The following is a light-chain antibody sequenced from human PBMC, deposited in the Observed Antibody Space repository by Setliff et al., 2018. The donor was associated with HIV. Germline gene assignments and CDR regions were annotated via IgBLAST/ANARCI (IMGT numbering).Light chain of an antibody. Sequence: QSALTQPRSVSGSPGQSVTISCTGTSSDVGGYNYVSWYQQHTGKAPKLMIYDVSKRPSGGPDRFSGSKSGNTASLTISGLQAEDEADYYCCSYAGSYVFGTGTKV. J-gene: IGLJ1*01. V-gene: IGLV2-11*01. CDR2: DVS. CDR3: CSYAGSYV. CDR1: SSDVGGYNY.